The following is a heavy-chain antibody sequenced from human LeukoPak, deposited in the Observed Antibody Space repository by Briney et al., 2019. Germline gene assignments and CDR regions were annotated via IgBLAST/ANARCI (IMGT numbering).Heavy chain of an antibody. J-gene: IGHJ4*02. Sequence: PGGSLRPSCAASGFTFNTYGMHWVRQAPDKGLEWVAFIRYDGADKYYADSVKGRFTISRDNSKNTLYLQMNSLRVEDSAVYYCAKVLSKGGGYYLTDFWGQGTLVTVSS. V-gene: IGHV3-30*02. CDR3: AKVLSKGGGYYLTDF. CDR1: GFTFNTYG. CDR2: IRYDGADK. D-gene: IGHD3-22*01.